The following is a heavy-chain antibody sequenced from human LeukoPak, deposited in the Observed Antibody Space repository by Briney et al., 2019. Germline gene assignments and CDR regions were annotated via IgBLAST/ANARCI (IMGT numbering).Heavy chain of an antibody. CDR2: ISVNGGST. V-gene: IGHV3-43*02. CDR3: VKGYRGSAEPDY. Sequence: GGSLRFSCAASGFTFGNDAMQWVRQVPGKGLEWVSLISVNGGSTYYADSVKGRFIISRDNSRNSLYLQMNSLTSEDSALYYCVKGYRGSAEPDYWGQGTLVTVSS. D-gene: IGHD3-10*01. CDR1: GFTFGNDA. J-gene: IGHJ4*02.